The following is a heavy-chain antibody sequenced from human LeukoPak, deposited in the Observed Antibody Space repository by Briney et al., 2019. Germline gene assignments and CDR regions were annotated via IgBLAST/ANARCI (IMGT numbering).Heavy chain of an antibody. Sequence: GGSLRLSCAASGFTFSSYAMSWVRQAPGKGLEWVSAISGSGGSTYYADSVKGRFTISRDNSKNTLYLQMNSLRAEDTAVYYCAKEAGSWGRYYDSSGYSDYWGQGTLATVSS. CDR3: AKEAGSWGRYYDSSGYSDY. CDR1: GFTFSSYA. J-gene: IGHJ4*02. CDR2: ISGSGGST. D-gene: IGHD3-22*01. V-gene: IGHV3-23*01.